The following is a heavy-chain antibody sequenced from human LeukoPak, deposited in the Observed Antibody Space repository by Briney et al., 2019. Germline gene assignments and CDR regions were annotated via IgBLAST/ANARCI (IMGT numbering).Heavy chain of an antibody. Sequence: PSETLSLTCTVSGYSISSGYYWGWIRQPPGKGLEWIGSIYHSGSTYYNPSLKSRVTISVDTSKNQFSLKLSSVTAADTAVYYCARHDFWSGYYEGAYFDYWGQGTLVTVSS. CDR2: IYHSGST. V-gene: IGHV4-38-2*02. D-gene: IGHD3-3*01. CDR1: GYSISSGYY. J-gene: IGHJ4*02. CDR3: ARHDFWSGYYEGAYFDY.